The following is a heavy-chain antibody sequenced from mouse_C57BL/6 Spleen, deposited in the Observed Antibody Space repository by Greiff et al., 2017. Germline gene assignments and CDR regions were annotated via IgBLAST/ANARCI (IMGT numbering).Heavy chain of an antibody. Sequence: VQLKESGAELVRPGASVKLSCTASGFNIKDYYMHWVKQRPEQGLEWIGRIDPEDGDTEYAPKFQGKATMTADTSSNTAYLQLSSLTSEDTAVYYCTTPLYSNYGYFDVWGTGTTVTVSS. CDR2: IDPEDGDT. CDR1: GFNIKDYY. V-gene: IGHV14-1*01. J-gene: IGHJ1*03. D-gene: IGHD2-5*01. CDR3: TTPLYSNYGYFDV.